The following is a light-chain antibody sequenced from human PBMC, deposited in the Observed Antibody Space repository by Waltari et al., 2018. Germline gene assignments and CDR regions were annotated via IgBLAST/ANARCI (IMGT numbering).Light chain of an antibody. CDR3: QHYVRLPAT. V-gene: IGKV3-20*01. J-gene: IGKJ1*01. CDR1: QRVGGT. Sequence: EIVLTQSPGTLSLSPGETATLSCRASQRVGGTLAWYQQKPGQAPRLLIYRASSRATGIPDRFSGSGSGTDFSLTISRLEPEDFAVYYCQHYVRLPATFGQGTRVEIK. CDR2: RAS.